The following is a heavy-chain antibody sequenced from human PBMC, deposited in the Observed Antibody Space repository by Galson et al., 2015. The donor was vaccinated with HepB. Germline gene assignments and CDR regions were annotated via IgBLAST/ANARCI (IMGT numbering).Heavy chain of an antibody. J-gene: IGHJ6*02. V-gene: IGHV3-21*01. CDR3: ASLFGFAGYYYYGMDV. CDR2: ISSSSSYI. CDR1: GFPFSSYS. D-gene: IGHD3-10*01. Sequence: LRLSCAASGFPFSSYSMNWVRQAPGKGLEWVSSISSSSSYIYYADSVKGRFTISRDNAKNSLYLQMNSLRAEDTAVYYCASLFGFAGYYYYGMDVWGQGTTVTVSS.